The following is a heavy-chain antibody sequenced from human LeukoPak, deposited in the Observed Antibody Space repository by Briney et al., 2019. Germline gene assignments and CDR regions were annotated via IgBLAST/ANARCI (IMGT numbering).Heavy chain of an antibody. CDR1: GGSISSSY. V-gene: IGHV4-59*12. Sequence: SETLPLTCTASGGSISSSYWSWIRQPPGKGLEWIGYISYIGSTNYNPSLNSRVTISVDTSRNQLSLKLSSVTAADTAVYYCARDCSSTSRCFDCWGQGTLVTVSS. J-gene: IGHJ4*02. CDR3: ARDCSSTSRCFDC. CDR2: ISYIGST. D-gene: IGHD2-2*01.